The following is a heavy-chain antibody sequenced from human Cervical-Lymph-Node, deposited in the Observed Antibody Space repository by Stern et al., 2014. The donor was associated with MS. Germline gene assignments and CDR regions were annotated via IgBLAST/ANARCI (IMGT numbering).Heavy chain of an antibody. J-gene: IGHJ5*02. CDR2: ISLSSAVT. V-gene: IGHV3-23*04. CDR3: AKDRNGDYVNWFDP. D-gene: IGHD4-17*01. CDR1: GFTFNNYA. Sequence: VQLVESGGGLVQPGGSLRLSCVASGFTFNNYAMSWVPQAPGKGLEWVSCISLSSAVTYYADSVKGRFTLSRDNSKNMLFLQMNSLRADDTAIYYCAKDRNGDYVNWFDPWGQGTVVTVSS.